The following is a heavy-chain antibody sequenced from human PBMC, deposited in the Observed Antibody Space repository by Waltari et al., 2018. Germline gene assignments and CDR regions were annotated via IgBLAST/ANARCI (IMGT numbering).Heavy chain of an antibody. J-gene: IGHJ1*01. D-gene: IGHD3-16*01. CDR1: GFTVSTNY. CDR2: IYRGGRT. Sequence: EVQLVETGGGLIQPGGSLRLSCAASGFTVSTNYMSWVRQAPGKGPECVSVIYRGGRTYYANAVKGRFTITRDSSKNTLYLQMNSLRAEDTAVYYCARDSTDGGLYFLHWGQGTLVTVSS. V-gene: IGHV3-53*02. CDR3: ARDSTDGGLYFLH.